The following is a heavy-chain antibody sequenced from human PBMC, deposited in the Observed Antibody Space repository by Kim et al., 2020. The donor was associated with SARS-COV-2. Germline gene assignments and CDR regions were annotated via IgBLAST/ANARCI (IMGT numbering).Heavy chain of an antibody. Sequence: ASVKVSCKASGYTFTGYYMHWVRQAPGQGLEWMGWINPNSGGTNYAQKFQGRVTMTSDTSISTAYMELSRLRSDDTAVFYCARVSYDILTGYPYYYYGMDVWGQGTTVTVSS. CDR1: GYTFTGYY. V-gene: IGHV1-2*02. CDR2: INPNSGGT. D-gene: IGHD3-9*01. CDR3: ARVSYDILTGYPYYYYGMDV. J-gene: IGHJ6*02.